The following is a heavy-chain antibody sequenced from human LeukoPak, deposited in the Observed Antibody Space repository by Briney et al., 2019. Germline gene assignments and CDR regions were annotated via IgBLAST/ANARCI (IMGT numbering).Heavy chain of an antibody. D-gene: IGHD6-19*01. CDR1: RFTFTDYW. V-gene: IGHV3-7*01. Sequence: PGGSLRLSCAASRFTFTDYWMSWVRQVPGKGLEWVANIKRDGSEKYYVDSVKGRFTISRDNAKNSLYLQMNSLRAEDTAVYYCARVLVRPGIAVAGSYYYYYGMDVWGQGTTVTVSS. CDR3: ARVLVRPGIAVAGSYYYYYGMDV. J-gene: IGHJ6*02. CDR2: IKRDGSEK.